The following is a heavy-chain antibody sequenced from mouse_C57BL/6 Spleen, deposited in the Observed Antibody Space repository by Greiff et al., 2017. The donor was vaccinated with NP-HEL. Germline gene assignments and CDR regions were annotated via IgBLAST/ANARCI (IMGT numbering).Heavy chain of an antibody. Sequence: VQLQQSGPELVKPGASVKISCKASGYAFSSSWMNWVKQRPGKGLEWIGRIYPGDGDTNYNGKFKGKAKLTADKSSSTAYMQLSSLTSEDSAVYFCARSENGSSPWFAYWGQGTLVTVSA. CDR3: ARSENGSSPWFAY. CDR2: IYPGDGDT. CDR1: GYAFSSSW. D-gene: IGHD1-1*01. J-gene: IGHJ3*01. V-gene: IGHV1-82*01.